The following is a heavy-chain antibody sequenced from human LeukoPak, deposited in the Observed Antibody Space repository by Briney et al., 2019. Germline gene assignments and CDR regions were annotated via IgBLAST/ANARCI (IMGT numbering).Heavy chain of an antibody. CDR1: GGSISSYY. Sequence: SETLSLTCTVSGGSISSYYWSWIRQPPGKGLEWIGYIYYSGSTNYNPSLKSRVTISVDTSKNQFSLKLSSVTAADTAVYYWASLMRGWSGGVSGWFDPWGQGTLVTVSS. J-gene: IGHJ5*02. CDR3: ASLMRGWSGGVSGWFDP. V-gene: IGHV4-59*01. D-gene: IGHD3-10*01. CDR2: IYYSGST.